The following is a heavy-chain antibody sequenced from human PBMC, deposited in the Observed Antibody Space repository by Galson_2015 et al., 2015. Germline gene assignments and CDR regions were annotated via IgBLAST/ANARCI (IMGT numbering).Heavy chain of an antibody. CDR2: ISGSGGST. CDR3: AKDRVPSVVVVAATFL. Sequence: LRLSCAASGFTFSSYAMSWVRQAPGKGLEWVSAISGSGGSTYYADSVKGRFTISRDNSKNTLYLQMNSLRAEDTAVYYCAKDRVPSVVVVAATFLGGQGTLVTVSS. CDR1: GFTFSSYA. V-gene: IGHV3-23*01. D-gene: IGHD2-15*01. J-gene: IGHJ4*02.